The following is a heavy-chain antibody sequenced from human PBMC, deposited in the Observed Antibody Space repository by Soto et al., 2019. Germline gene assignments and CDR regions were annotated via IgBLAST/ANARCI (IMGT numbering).Heavy chain of an antibody. CDR1: GGSIKNSGYY. CDR2: ISYIWST. CDR3: GRDAVTKRDFYYYGMDV. V-gene: IGHV4-31*03. D-gene: IGHD4-4*01. J-gene: IGHJ6*02. Sequence: QVQLQESGPGLVKPSQTLSLTCTVSGGSIKNSGYYWSWIRQHPEKGLEWIGYISYIWSTDYAPSLKSRVTMSVDTSKNQFSLNLTSVTAADTAVYYCGRDAVTKRDFYYYGMDVWGRGTTVTVSS.